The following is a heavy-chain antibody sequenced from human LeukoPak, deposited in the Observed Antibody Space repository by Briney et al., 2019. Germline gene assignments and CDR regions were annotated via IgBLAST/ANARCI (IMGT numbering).Heavy chain of an antibody. Sequence: GASVKVSCKASGYTFTGYYMHWVRQAPGQGLEWMGWISAYNGNTNYAQKLQGRVTMTTDTSTSTAYMELRSLRSDDTAVYYCARGEMAAPLTNYWGQGTLVTVSS. CDR3: ARGEMAAPLTNY. CDR1: GYTFTGYY. J-gene: IGHJ4*02. D-gene: IGHD5-24*01. CDR2: ISAYNGNT. V-gene: IGHV1-18*04.